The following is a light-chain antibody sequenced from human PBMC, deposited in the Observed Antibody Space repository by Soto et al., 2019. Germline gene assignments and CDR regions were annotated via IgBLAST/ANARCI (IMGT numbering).Light chain of an antibody. CDR1: QSISSW. J-gene: IGKJ1*01. V-gene: IGKV1-5*01. Sequence: DIQMTQSPSTLSASVGDRVTITCRASQSISSWLAWYQQKPGKAPKLLIYDASSLESGVPSRFSGSGSGTDFTLTISSLQPDDFAAYYCQQYDGYSCTFGQGTKVEIK. CDR3: QQYDGYSCT. CDR2: DAS.